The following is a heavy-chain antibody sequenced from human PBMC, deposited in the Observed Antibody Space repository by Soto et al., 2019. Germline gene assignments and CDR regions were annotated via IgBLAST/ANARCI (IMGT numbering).Heavy chain of an antibody. D-gene: IGHD3-16*02. CDR2: IVIGSGNA. CDR3: AADRGGGYGWGNYRRFEY. Sequence: QMELVQSGPEVKEPGTSVKVSCKTSGFTFISSAVQWVRQTRGQRLEWIGWIVIGSGNANYAEKFQERVTITRDMSTSTAYMEMSRLRSEDPAVYYCAADRGGGYGWGNYRRFEYWGQGTLVTVPS. J-gene: IGHJ4*02. CDR1: GFTFISSA. V-gene: IGHV1-58*01.